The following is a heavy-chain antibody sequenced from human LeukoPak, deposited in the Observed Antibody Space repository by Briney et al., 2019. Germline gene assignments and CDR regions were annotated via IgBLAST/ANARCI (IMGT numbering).Heavy chain of an antibody. V-gene: IGHV4-59*12. CDR3: ARDSSSDYFDY. CDR2: IYYSGST. J-gene: IGHJ4*02. CDR1: GGSISSYY. D-gene: IGHD6-6*01. Sequence: SETLSLTCTVSGGSISSYYWSWIRQPPGKGLEWIGSIYYSGSTYYNPSLKSRVTISVDTSKNQFSLRLSSVTAADTAVYYCARDSSSDYFDYWGQGTLVTVSS.